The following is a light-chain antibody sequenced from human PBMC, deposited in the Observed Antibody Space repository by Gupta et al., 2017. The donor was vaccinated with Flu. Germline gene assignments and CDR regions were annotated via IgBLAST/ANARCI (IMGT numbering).Light chain of an antibody. CDR3: QQSFSKPFT. CDR2: AAS. Sequence: PSSRSASVGDRVTITCRASQSIGKYLNWYQQEPGKAPKVLIYAASTLQSGGPSRFSGSGSGTEFTLTISSLQPEDFVTYYCQQSFSKPFTFGPGTKVEIK. J-gene: IGKJ3*01. V-gene: IGKV1-39*01. CDR1: QSIGKY.